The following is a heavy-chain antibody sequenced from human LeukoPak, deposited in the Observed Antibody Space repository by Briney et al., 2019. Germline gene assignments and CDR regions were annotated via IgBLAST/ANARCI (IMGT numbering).Heavy chain of an antibody. CDR3: AKAWSPEYYYDSSGYDDAFDI. D-gene: IGHD3-22*01. J-gene: IGHJ3*02. V-gene: IGHV1-2*02. CDR1: GYTFTGYY. CDR2: INPNSGGT. Sequence: ASVKVSCKASGYTFTGYYMHWVRQAPGQGLEWMGWINPNSGGTNYAQKFQGRVTMTTDTSISTAYMELSRLRSDDTAVYYCAKAWSPEYYYDSSGYDDAFDIWGQGTMVTVSS.